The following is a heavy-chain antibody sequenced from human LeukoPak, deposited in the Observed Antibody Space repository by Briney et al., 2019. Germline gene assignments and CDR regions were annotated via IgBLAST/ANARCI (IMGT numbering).Heavy chain of an antibody. Sequence: SVTVSCKASGFTFTSSAVQWVRQARGQRLEWIGWIVVGSGNTNYAQKFQERVTITRDMSTSTAYMELSSLRSEDTAVYYCAADSSGYSYGPDHYYYYYGMDVWGQGTTVTVSS. CDR3: AADSSGYSYGPDHYYYYYGMDV. D-gene: IGHD5-18*01. V-gene: IGHV1-58*01. CDR2: IVVGSGNT. CDR1: GFTFTSSA. J-gene: IGHJ6*02.